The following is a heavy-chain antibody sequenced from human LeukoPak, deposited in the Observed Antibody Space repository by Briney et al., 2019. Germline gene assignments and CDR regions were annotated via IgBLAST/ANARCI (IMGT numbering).Heavy chain of an antibody. D-gene: IGHD2-2*01. CDR3: ARGVVPAAFDY. J-gene: IGHJ4*02. CDR2: ISSSSDHI. V-gene: IGHV3-21*01. CDR1: GFTFSSYS. Sequence: PGGSLRLSCAASGFTFSSYSMNWVRQAPGKGLEWVSSISSSSDHIAYADSVKGRFIISRDNAKNALYLQVNSLRAEDTAVYYCARGVVPAAFDYWGQGTLVTVSS.